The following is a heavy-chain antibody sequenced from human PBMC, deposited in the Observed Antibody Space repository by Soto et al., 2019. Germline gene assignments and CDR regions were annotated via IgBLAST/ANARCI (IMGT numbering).Heavy chain of an antibody. Sequence: QVQLVESGGGVVQPGRSLRLSCAASGFTFSSYGMHWVRQAPGKGLEWVAVISYDGSNKYYADSVKGRFTISRDNSKNTLYLQMISLRAEDTAVYYCAKGPYAEYYYYYYMDVWGKGTTVTVSS. V-gene: IGHV3-30*18. CDR3: AKGPYAEYYYYYYMDV. CDR1: GFTFSSYG. J-gene: IGHJ6*03. CDR2: ISYDGSNK.